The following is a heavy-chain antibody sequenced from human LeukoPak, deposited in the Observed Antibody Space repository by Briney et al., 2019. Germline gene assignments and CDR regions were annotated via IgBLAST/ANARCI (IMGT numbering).Heavy chain of an antibody. CDR2: ISYDGSNK. CDR1: EFTFSNYA. Sequence: PGGSLRLSCTASEFTFSNYAMHWVRQAPGKGLEWVAVISYDGSNKYYGGSVKGRFTISRDSSKNTLYLQMNSVRAEDTAVYYCARLFIFIAMTQNDAFDIWGQGTMVTVSS. D-gene: IGHD2-21*01. CDR3: ARLFIFIAMTQNDAFDI. J-gene: IGHJ3*02. V-gene: IGHV3-30*04.